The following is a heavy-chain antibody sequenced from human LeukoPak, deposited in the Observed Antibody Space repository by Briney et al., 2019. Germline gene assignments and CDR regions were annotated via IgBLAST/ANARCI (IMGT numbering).Heavy chain of an antibody. Sequence: GGSLRLSCAASGFTFSNYAMSWVRQTPGKGLEWVSAIVGSGGSTYYADSVKGRFTISRDNSKNTLYLQMNSLRAEDTAVYYCAKDLRGKQQLSPDWGQGTLVTVSS. J-gene: IGHJ4*02. D-gene: IGHD6-13*01. CDR1: GFTFSNYA. V-gene: IGHV3-23*01. CDR3: AKDLRGKQQLSPD. CDR2: IVGSGGST.